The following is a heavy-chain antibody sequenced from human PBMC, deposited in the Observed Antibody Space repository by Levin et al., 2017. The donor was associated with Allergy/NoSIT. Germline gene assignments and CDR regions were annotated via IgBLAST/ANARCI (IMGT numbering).Heavy chain of an antibody. CDR2: ISSSGSTI. CDR1: GFTFSDYY. D-gene: IGHD3-16*01. CDR3: ASTSNYDYVWGSYYFQH. V-gene: IGHV3-11*01. J-gene: IGHJ1*01. Sequence: GESLKISCAASGFTFSDYYMSWIRQAPGKGLEWVSYISSSGSTIYYADSVKGRFTISRDNAKNSLYLQMNSLRAEDTAVYYCASTSNYDYVWGSYYFQHWGQGTLVTVSS.